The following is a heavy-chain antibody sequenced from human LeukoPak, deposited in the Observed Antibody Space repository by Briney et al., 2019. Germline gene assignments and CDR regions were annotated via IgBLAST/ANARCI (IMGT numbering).Heavy chain of an antibody. CDR3: ARGGAGMALYFDY. CDR1: GGSISSGSYY. D-gene: IGHD3-10*01. Sequence: SQTLSLTCTVSGGSISSGSYYWSWIRQPAGKGLEWIGRIYTSGSTNYNPSLKSRVTISVDTSKNQFSLELSSVTAADTAVYYCARGGAGMALYFDYWGQGTLVTVSS. V-gene: IGHV4-61*02. CDR2: IYTSGST. J-gene: IGHJ4*02.